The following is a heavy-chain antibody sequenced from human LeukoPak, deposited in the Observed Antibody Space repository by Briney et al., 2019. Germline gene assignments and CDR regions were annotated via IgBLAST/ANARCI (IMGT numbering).Heavy chain of an antibody. Sequence: GGSLRLSCAASGFTFSSYGMHWVRQAPGKGLEWVAIIWNDGGNKYYADSVKGRFTISRDNSKNTLYLQLDSLRAEDTAVYYCARAPDNNGWLGSDYWGQGTLVTVSS. D-gene: IGHD6-19*01. CDR1: GFTFSSYG. V-gene: IGHV3-33*01. J-gene: IGHJ4*02. CDR2: IWNDGGNK. CDR3: ARAPDNNGWLGSDY.